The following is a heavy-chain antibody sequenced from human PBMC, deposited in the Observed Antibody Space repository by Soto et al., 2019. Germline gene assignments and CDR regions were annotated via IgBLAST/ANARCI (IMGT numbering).Heavy chain of an antibody. V-gene: IGHV4-30-2*01. CDR3: ARLGGYYQSLDT. D-gene: IGHD3-22*01. Sequence: SETLSLTCAVSGGSISSGGYSWSWIRQPPGKGLEWIGYIYHSGSTYYNPSLKSRVTISVDRSMNQISLKLSSVTAADTAFYYCARLGGYYQSLDTWGQGTLVTVSS. CDR1: GGSISSGGYS. J-gene: IGHJ5*02. CDR2: IYHSGST.